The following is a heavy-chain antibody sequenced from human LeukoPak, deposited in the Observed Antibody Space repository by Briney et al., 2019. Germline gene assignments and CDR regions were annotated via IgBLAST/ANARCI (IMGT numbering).Heavy chain of an antibody. Sequence: GESLKISCQGSGYPFTNYWIAWVRQMPDKGLEWMGIIYPGDSDTRYSPSFQGQVTISADRSITTAYLQWSSLEASDTAMYYCARHRLPTGNMRGFDVWGQGTMVTVSS. D-gene: IGHD4-11*01. V-gene: IGHV5-51*01. J-gene: IGHJ3*01. CDR1: GYPFTNYW. CDR2: IYPGDSDT. CDR3: ARHRLPTGNMRGFDV.